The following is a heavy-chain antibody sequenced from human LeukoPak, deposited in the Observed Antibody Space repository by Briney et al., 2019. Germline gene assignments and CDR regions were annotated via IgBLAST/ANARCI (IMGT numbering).Heavy chain of an antibody. Sequence: GRSLRLSCASSGFTFSSYGMHWVRQAPGKGLEWVAVIWYDGSNKYYADSVKGRFTISRDNSKNSLYLQMNSLRAEDTAVYYCARADYVWGSYPPTFDYWGQGTLVTVSS. CDR3: ARADYVWGSYPPTFDY. CDR2: IWYDGSNK. V-gene: IGHV3-33*01. J-gene: IGHJ4*02. CDR1: GFTFSSYG. D-gene: IGHD3-16*02.